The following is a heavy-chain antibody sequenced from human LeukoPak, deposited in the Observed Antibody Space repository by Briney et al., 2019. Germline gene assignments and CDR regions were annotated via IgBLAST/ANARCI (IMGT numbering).Heavy chain of an antibody. CDR1: GGSISSGGYS. CDR2: IYNSGST. V-gene: IGHV4-30-4*07. CDR3: ARGWGPAYCGGDCHRHFDY. D-gene: IGHD2-21*02. Sequence: PSQTLSLTCAVSGGSISSGGYSWNWIRQPTGKGLEWIGYIYNSGSTSYNPSPKSRVTMSVDTSKNQFSLKLNSVTAADTAVYYCARGWGPAYCGGDCHRHFDYWGQGTLVTVSS. J-gene: IGHJ4*02.